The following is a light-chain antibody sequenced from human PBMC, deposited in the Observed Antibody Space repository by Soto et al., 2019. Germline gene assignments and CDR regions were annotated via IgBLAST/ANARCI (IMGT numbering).Light chain of an antibody. CDR2: ANT. Sequence: QSALTQPPSVSGAPGQRVTISCTGSSSNIGADYDVHWYQQLPGAAPKLLIHANTHRPSGVPDRFSASKSGTSASLAITGLQADDEADYYCQSYDSSLSGSVFGGGTKLTVL. CDR3: QSYDSSLSGSV. J-gene: IGLJ3*02. V-gene: IGLV1-40*01. CDR1: SSNIGADYD.